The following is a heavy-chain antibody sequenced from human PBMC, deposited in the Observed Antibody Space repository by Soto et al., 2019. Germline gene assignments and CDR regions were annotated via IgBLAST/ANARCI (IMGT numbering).Heavy chain of an antibody. CDR3: ARDFFGSSYSWYYYYSMDV. CDR1: GFTFSSYW. J-gene: IGHJ6*03. D-gene: IGHD6-13*01. V-gene: IGHV3-74*01. CDR2: INSDGSST. Sequence: PGGSLRLSCAASGFTFSSYWMHWVRQAPGKGLVWVSRINSDGSSTSYADSVKGRFTISRGNSKNTLYLQMNSLRAEDTAVYYCARDFFGSSYSWYYYYSMDVWGKGTTVTVSS.